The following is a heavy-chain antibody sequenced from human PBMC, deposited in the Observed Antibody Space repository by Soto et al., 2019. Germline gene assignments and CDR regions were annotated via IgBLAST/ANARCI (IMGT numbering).Heavy chain of an antibody. CDR1: GGSISSYY. CDR2: IYYSGST. Sequence: QVQLQESGPGLVKPSETLSLTCTVSGGSISSYYWSWIRQPPGKGLEWIGYIYYSGSTNYNPSPKSRVTIAVDPSKNQFPLKLSSVTAADTAVYYCARVSYDSSGYPPFDIWGQGTMVTVSS. CDR3: ARVSYDSSGYPPFDI. D-gene: IGHD3-22*01. J-gene: IGHJ3*02. V-gene: IGHV4-59*01.